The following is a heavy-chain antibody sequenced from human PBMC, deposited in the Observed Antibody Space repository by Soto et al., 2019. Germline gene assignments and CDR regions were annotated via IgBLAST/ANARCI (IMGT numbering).Heavy chain of an antibody. J-gene: IGHJ6*03. CDR2: ISAYNGNT. V-gene: IGHV1-18*01. Sequence: ASVKVSCKASGYTFTSYGISWVRQAPGQGLEWMGWISAYNGNTNYAQKLQGRVTMTTDTSTSTAYMELRSLRSDDTAVYYCAREVGPIYYYYYYMDVWGKGTTVTVSS. CDR3: AREVGPIYYYYYYMDV. CDR1: GYTFTSYG.